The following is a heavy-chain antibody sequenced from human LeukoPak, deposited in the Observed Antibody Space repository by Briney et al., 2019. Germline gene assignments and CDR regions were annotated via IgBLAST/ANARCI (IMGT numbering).Heavy chain of an antibody. CDR1: GFTFSSYG. J-gene: IGHJ4*02. CDR2: IRYDGSNK. D-gene: IGHD4-17*01. V-gene: IGHV3-30*02. CDR3: AKDQDGDYPYYFDY. Sequence: QPGGSLRLSCAASGFTFSSYGMHWVRKAPGKGLEWVAFIRYDGSNKYYADSVKGRFTISRDNSKNTLYLQMNSLRAEDTAVYYCAKDQDGDYPYYFDYWGQGTLVTVSS.